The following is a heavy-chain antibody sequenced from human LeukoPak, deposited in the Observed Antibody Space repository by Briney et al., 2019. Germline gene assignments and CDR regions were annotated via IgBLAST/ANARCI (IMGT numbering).Heavy chain of an antibody. CDR2: INTNTGNP. CDR1: GYTFTSYA. CDR3: AREFVVVPAAISPYYYYGMDV. J-gene: IGHJ6*02. V-gene: IGHV7-4-1*02. D-gene: IGHD2-2*02. Sequence: GASVKVSCKASGYTFTSYAMNWVRQAPGQGLEWMGWINTNTGNPTYAQGFTGRFVFSLDTSVSTAYLQISSLKAEDTAVYYCAREFVVVPAAISPYYYYGMDVWGQGTTVTVS.